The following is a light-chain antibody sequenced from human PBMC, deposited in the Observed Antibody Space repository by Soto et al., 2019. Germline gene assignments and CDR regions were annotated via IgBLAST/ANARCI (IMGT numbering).Light chain of an antibody. CDR3: SSFESRGTLV. CDR2: EVE. V-gene: IGLV2-14*01. Sequence: QSVLTQPASVSGSPGQSITVTCTVTSSDVGGYKYVSWYQQHPGKAPKLLIYEVENRPSGVSSRFFGSKSGNTASLTISGLQVEDEADYYCSSFESRGTLVFGTGTKVTVL. CDR1: SSDVGGYKY. J-gene: IGLJ1*01.